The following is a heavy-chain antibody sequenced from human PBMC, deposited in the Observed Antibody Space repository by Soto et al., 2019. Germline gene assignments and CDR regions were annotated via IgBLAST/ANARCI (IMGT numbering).Heavy chain of an antibody. J-gene: IGHJ4*02. V-gene: IGHV3-66*01. Sequence: EVQLVECGGNLVQPGGSLRLSCAASGFTVSDTYMSWVRQAPGKGLEWVSIIYSGGSTYYADSVKGRFTISRDNSKNTVYLQMNSLRAEDTAVYYCARGDFDNWGQGTLVTVSS. CDR3: ARGDFDN. CDR1: GFTVSDTY. CDR2: IYSGGST.